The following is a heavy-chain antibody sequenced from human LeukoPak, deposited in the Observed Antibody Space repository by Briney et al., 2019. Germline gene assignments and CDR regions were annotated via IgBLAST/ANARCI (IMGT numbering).Heavy chain of an antibody. V-gene: IGHV3-23*01. CDR1: GFTFSSYA. Sequence: GGSLRLSCAASGFTFSSYAMRWVRQAPGKGLEWVSPISDRGGTTYYADSVKGRFTISRDNSKNTLNLQWNSLRAEDTAVYYCARDAGREFDYWGQGTLVTVSS. J-gene: IGHJ4*02. CDR2: ISDRGGTT. CDR3: ARDAGREFDY. D-gene: IGHD1-26*01.